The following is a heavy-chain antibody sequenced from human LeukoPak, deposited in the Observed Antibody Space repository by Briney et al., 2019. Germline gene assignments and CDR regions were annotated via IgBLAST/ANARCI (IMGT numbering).Heavy chain of an antibody. V-gene: IGHV3-23*01. Sequence: GGSLRLSCAASGFTFSSYAMSWVRQAPGKGLEWVSAISGSGGSTYYADSVKGRFTISRDNSKNTLYLQMNSLRAEDTAVYYCAKDSRRITIFGVVPRPIDYWGQGTLVTVSS. CDR3: AKDSRRITIFGVVPRPIDY. J-gene: IGHJ4*02. D-gene: IGHD3-3*01. CDR1: GFTFSSYA. CDR2: ISGSGGST.